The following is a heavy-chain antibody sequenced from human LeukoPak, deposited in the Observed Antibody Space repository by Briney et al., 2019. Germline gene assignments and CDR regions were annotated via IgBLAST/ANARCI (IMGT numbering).Heavy chain of an antibody. CDR1: GFTFSNAW. CDR2: INHNGNVN. Sequence: PGGSLRLSCAASGFTFSNAWMNWVRQAPGKGLEWVASINHNGNVNYYVDSVKGRFTISRDNAKNSLYLQMSNLRAEDTAVYYCARAGYSSSYLDYWGQGTLVSVSS. J-gene: IGHJ4*02. V-gene: IGHV3-7*03. CDR3: ARAGYSSSYLDY. D-gene: IGHD6-13*01.